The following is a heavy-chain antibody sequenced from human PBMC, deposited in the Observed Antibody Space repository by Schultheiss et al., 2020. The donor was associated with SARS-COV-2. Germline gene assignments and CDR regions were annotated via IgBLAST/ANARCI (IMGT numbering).Heavy chain of an antibody. CDR1: GGSFSGYY. CDR2: INHSGST. J-gene: IGHJ4*02. D-gene: IGHD6-19*01. V-gene: IGHV4-34*01. Sequence: SETLSLTCAVYGGSFSGYYWSWIRQPPGKGLEWIGEINHSGSTKYNPSLKSRVTISVDTSKNQFSLKLSSVTAADTAVYYCARHGYSSGWLKDTTFDYWGQGTLVTVSS. CDR3: ARHGYSSGWLKDTTFDY.